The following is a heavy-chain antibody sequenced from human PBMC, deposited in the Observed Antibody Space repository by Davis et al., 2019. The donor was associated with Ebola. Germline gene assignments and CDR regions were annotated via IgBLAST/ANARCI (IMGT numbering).Heavy chain of an antibody. CDR3: ARVLGYSLDYYYYTLDV. Sequence: PGGSLRLSCAASGFTFSSYGMHWVRQAPGKGLEWVAVIWYDGSNKYYADSVKGRFTISRDNTRNSLSLQMDNLRVEDTAVYFCARVLGYSLDYYYYTLDVWGQGTTVTVSS. CDR2: IWYDGSNK. CDR1: GFTFSSYG. V-gene: IGHV3-33*01. D-gene: IGHD2-21*01. J-gene: IGHJ6*02.